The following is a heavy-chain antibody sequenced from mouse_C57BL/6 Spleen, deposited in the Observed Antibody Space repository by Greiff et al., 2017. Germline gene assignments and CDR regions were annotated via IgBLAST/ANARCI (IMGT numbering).Heavy chain of an antibody. CDR2: ISGGGGNT. CDR1: GFTFSSYT. J-gene: IGHJ2*01. CDR3: ARPAITTVVAYYGDY. D-gene: IGHD1-1*01. Sequence: EVQGVESGGGLVKPGGSLKLSCAASGFTFSSYTMSWVRQTPEKRLAWVATISGGGGNTYYPDSVKGRFTISRDNAKHTLYLQRGSLRSEDTALYYCARPAITTVVAYYGDYWGQGTTLTVSS. V-gene: IGHV5-9*01.